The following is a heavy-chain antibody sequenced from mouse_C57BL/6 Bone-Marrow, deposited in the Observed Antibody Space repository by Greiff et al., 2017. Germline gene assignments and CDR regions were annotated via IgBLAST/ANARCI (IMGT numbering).Heavy chain of an antibody. J-gene: IGHJ2*01. CDR2: IYPRSGNT. D-gene: IGHD1-1*01. CDR3: ARVWGLLRYLDY. Sequence: VQLQQSGAELARPGASVKLSCKASGYTFTSYGISWVKQRTGQGLEWIGVIYPRSGNTYYNEKFKGKATLTADKSSSTAYMELRSLASEDSAVYFCARVWGLLRYLDYWGQGTTLTVSS. CDR1: GYTFTSYG. V-gene: IGHV1-81*01.